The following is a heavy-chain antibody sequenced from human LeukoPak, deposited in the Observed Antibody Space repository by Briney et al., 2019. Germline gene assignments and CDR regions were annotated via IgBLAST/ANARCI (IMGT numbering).Heavy chain of an antibody. CDR2: IRDSGAST. D-gene: IGHD6-19*01. Sequence: GGSLRLSCAAYGFSFLTYAMCWVRQAPGKGLQWVSVIRDSGASTYYADSVKGRFTISRDNSKNTLYLQMNSLRAEDTAVYYCAKAGRSGWYPGWPFDIWGQGTMVTVSS. CDR1: GFSFLTYA. J-gene: IGHJ3*02. CDR3: AKAGRSGWYPGWPFDI. V-gene: IGHV3-23*01.